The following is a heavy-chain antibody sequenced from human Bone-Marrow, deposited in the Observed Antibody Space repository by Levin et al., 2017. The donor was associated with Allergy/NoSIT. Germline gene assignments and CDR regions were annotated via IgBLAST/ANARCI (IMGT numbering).Heavy chain of an antibody. D-gene: IGHD4-17*01. CDR1: GYAFTGYF. CDR2: INPNSGVT. Sequence: RGESLKISCKASGSVSGYAFTGYFFHWVRQAPGQGLEWLGRINPNSGVTEYPPKFQGRVTVTRDTSISPAYMELTSLTSGDTALYYCATELGGDYGAYDIWGQGTMVIVSS. V-gene: IGHV1-2*06. J-gene: IGHJ3*02. CDR3: ATELGGDYGAYDI.